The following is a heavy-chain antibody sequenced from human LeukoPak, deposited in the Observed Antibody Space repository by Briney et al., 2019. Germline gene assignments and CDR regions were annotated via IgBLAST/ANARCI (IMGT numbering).Heavy chain of an antibody. D-gene: IGHD4-23*01. CDR3: AKGGGNGNLDY. Sequence: PGRSLRLSCAASGLTFSGYWMHWVRQAPRKGLVWVSRVDSDGSSTTYADSVKGRFTISRDNAKNTLYLQMNSLRAEDMAVYYCAKGGGNGNLDYWGQGTLVTVSS. V-gene: IGHV3-74*01. CDR2: VDSDGSST. J-gene: IGHJ4*02. CDR1: GLTFSGYW.